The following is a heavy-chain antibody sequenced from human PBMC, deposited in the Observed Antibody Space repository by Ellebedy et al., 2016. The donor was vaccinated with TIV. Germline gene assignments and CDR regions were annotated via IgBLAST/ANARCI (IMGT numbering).Heavy chain of an antibody. J-gene: IGHJ5*02. Sequence: SETLSLTCTVSGGSISSYYWSWIRQPPGKGLEWIGYIYYSGSTNYNPSLKSRVTISVDTSKNQFSLKLSSVTAADTAVYYCARGPDDYSAAGTQRAENWFDPWGQGTLVTVSS. D-gene: IGHD6-13*01. V-gene: IGHV4-59*08. CDR1: GGSISSYY. CDR3: ARGPDDYSAAGTQRAENWFDP. CDR2: IYYSGST.